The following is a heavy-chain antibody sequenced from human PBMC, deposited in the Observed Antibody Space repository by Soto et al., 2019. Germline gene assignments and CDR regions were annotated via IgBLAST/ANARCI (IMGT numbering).Heavy chain of an antibody. CDR1: GGSVSDKTYY. CDR3: ARTTAVPNTLRSRYFFDY. D-gene: IGHD4-17*01. Sequence: ASETMSLTSSVSGGSVSDKTYYWSWIRQPPGKRLEWIGYVYYSGTTNYNPSLKSRVTISVDLSKNRFSLRLSSVTTADTALYYCARTTAVPNTLRSRYFFDYWGQGTLVTVSS. V-gene: IGHV4-61*01. J-gene: IGHJ4*02. CDR2: VYYSGTT.